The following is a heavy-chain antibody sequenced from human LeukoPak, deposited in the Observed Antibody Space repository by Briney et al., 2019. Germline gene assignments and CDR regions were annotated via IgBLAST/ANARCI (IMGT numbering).Heavy chain of an antibody. Sequence: SVKVSCKASGGTFISYAISWVRQAPGQGLEWMGGIIPIFGTASYAQKFQGRVTITADESTSTAYMELSSLRSEDTAVYYCARGYYYDSSGYFPDDYWGQGTLVTVSS. CDR2: IIPIFGTA. J-gene: IGHJ4*02. CDR3: ARGYYYDSSGYFPDDY. CDR1: GGTFISYA. V-gene: IGHV1-69*01. D-gene: IGHD3-22*01.